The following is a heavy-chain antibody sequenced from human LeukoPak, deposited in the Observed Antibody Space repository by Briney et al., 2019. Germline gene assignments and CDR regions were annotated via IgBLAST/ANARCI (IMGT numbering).Heavy chain of an antibody. D-gene: IGHD4-23*01. J-gene: IGHJ4*02. Sequence: PSETLSLTCTVSGGSINSSYWSWVRQPPGKGLEWIGRIYSSGSTNYNPSLKSRVSMSVDTSKNQFSLKLTSVTAADTAVYYCARGGKATVVTMWGQGILVTVSS. CDR3: ARGGKATVVTM. CDR2: IYSSGST. CDR1: GGSINSSY. V-gene: IGHV4-4*07.